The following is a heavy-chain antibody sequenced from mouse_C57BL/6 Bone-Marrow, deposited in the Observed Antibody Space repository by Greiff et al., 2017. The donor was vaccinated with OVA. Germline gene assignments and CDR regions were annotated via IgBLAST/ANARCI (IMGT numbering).Heavy chain of an antibody. D-gene: IGHD3-3*01. CDR3: ARGTGFDY. CDR1: GFSFTDYS. CDR2: LYTYTGFF. V-gene: IGHV1-31*01. Sequence: EVQLKESGPELVKPGASVKISCTASGFSFTDYSMHWVRQSHGNILDWIGYLYTYTGFFSYNQKFTCKATLTVDKSSSTADKELRSLTSEDSAVYYCARGTGFDYWGQGTTLTGSS. J-gene: IGHJ2*01.